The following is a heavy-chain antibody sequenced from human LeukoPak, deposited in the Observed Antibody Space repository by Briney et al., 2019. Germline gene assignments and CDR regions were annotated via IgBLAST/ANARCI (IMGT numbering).Heavy chain of an antibody. CDR2: IYYSGST. Sequence: NPSETLSLTCTVSGGSISSSSYYWGWIRQPPGKGLEWIGSIYYSGSTYYNPSLKSRVTISVDTSKNQFSLKLSSVTAADTAVYYCARDYGSGWCDYWGQGTLVTVSS. V-gene: IGHV4-39*07. CDR3: ARDYGSGWCDY. J-gene: IGHJ4*02. CDR1: GGSISSSSYY. D-gene: IGHD6-19*01.